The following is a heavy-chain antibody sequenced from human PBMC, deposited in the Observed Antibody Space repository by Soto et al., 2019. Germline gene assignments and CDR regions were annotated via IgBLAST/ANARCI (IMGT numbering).Heavy chain of an antibody. Sequence: LKISCKGSGYSFTSYWIGWVRQMPGKGLEWMGIIYPGDSDTRYSPSFQGQVTISADKSISTAYLQWSSLKASDTAMYYCATNVDTAMVSTYYFDYWGQGTLVTVSS. CDR2: IYPGDSDT. CDR1: GYSFTSYW. CDR3: ATNVDTAMVSTYYFDY. V-gene: IGHV5-51*01. J-gene: IGHJ4*02. D-gene: IGHD5-18*01.